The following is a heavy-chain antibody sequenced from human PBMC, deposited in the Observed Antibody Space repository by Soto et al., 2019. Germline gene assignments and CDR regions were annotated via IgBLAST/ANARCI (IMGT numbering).Heavy chain of an antibody. CDR2: ISSGSKTI. CDR1: GFTFSGYS. J-gene: IGHJ4*02. D-gene: IGHD3-9*01. V-gene: IGHV3-48*02. CDR3: AREDILGVRSFDY. Sequence: GGSLRLSCAASGFTFSGYSVNWVRQAPGKGLEWVSYISSGSKTIYYAESVKGRFTVSRDNARNSQYLQMNSLRDEDTAVYYCAREDILGVRSFDYWGQGTLVTVSS.